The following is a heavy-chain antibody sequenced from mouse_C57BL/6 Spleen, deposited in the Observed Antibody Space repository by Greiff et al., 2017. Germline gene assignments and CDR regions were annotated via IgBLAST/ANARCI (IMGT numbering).Heavy chain of an antibody. CDR1: GYTFTSYG. Sequence: QVQLQQSGAELARPGASVKLSCKASGYTFTSYGISWVKQRTGQGLEWIGEIYPRSGNTYYNEKFKGKATLTADKSSSTAYIELRSLTSEDSAVYFCAIDSSGYNFDYWGQGTTLTVSS. CDR2: IYPRSGNT. D-gene: IGHD3-2*02. CDR3: AIDSSGYNFDY. V-gene: IGHV1-81*01. J-gene: IGHJ2*01.